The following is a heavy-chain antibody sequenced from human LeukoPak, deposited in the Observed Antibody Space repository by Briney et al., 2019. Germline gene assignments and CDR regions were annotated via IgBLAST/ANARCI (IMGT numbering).Heavy chain of an antibody. V-gene: IGHV1-69*05. CDR1: GGTFGSYA. Sequence: ASVKVSCKASGGTFGSYAISWVRQAPGQGLEWMGGIIPIFGTANYAQKFQGRVTITTDESTSTAYMELSSLRSEDTAVYYCARDDYSSSWYKLDYWGQGTLVTVSS. CDR2: IIPIFGTA. D-gene: IGHD6-13*01. CDR3: ARDDYSSSWYKLDY. J-gene: IGHJ4*02.